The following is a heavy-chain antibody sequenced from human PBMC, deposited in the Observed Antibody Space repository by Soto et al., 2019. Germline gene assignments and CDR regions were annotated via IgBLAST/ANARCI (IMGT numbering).Heavy chain of an antibody. Sequence: EVQLVESGGVVVQPGGSLRLSCAASGFTFDDYTMHWVRQAPGKGLEWVSLISWDGGSTYYADSVKGRFTISRDNSKNSLYLQMNSLSTEDTALYYCAKDCYPYYYDSSGYSRLYGMDVWGQGTTVTVSS. V-gene: IGHV3-43*01. D-gene: IGHD3-22*01. CDR1: GFTFDDYT. J-gene: IGHJ6*02. CDR2: ISWDGGST. CDR3: AKDCYPYYYDSSGYSRLYGMDV.